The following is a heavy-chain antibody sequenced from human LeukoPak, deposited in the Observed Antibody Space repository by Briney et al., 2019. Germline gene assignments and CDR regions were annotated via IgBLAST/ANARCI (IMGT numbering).Heavy chain of an antibody. J-gene: IGHJ4*02. CDR2: IHHSGST. CDR1: GYSISSGYF. V-gene: IGHV4-38-2*02. D-gene: IGHD2-15*01. CDR3: ARAAGSAPKKLLYYFDY. Sequence: SETLSLTCTVSGYSISSGYFWGWIRQPPGKGLEWIGSIHHSGSTYYNPSLKTRVTISVDTSKNQFSLKLSSVTAADTAVYYCARAAGSAPKKLLYYFDYWGQGTLVTVSS.